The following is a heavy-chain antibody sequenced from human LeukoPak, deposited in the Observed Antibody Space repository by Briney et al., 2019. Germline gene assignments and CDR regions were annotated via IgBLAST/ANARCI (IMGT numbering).Heavy chain of an antibody. Sequence: GGSLRLSCAASGFTFSSYGMHWVRQAPGKGLEWVAVISYDGSNKYYADSVKGRFTISRDNSKNTLYLQMNSLRAEDTAVYYCAKDGDGDVWGQGTTVTVSS. V-gene: IGHV3-30*18. J-gene: IGHJ6*01. CDR1: GFTFSSYG. CDR3: AKDGDGDV. D-gene: IGHD2-21*02. CDR2: ISYDGSNK.